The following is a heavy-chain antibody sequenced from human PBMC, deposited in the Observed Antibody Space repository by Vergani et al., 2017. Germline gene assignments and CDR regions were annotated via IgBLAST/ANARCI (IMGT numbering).Heavy chain of an antibody. D-gene: IGHD1-26*01. J-gene: IGHJ4*02. CDR1: GFTFSSYA. V-gene: IGHV3-23*01. CDR3: AKSRMGPWDPFDY. CDR2: ISGSGGST. Sequence: EVQLLESGGGLVQPGGSLRLSCAASGFTFSSYAMSWVRQAPGKGLEWVSAISGSGGSTYYADSVKGRFTISRDNSKNTLYLRMNSLRAEDTAVYYCAKSRMGPWDPFDYWGQGTLVTVSS.